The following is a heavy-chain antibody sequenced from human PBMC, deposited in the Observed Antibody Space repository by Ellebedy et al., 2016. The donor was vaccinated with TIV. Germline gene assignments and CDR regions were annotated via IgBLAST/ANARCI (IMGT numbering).Heavy chain of an antibody. D-gene: IGHD4-17*01. V-gene: IGHV4-38-2*02. CDR3: ARQDYGDFEGGGGDT. CDR1: NDSLSSGYY. Sequence: SETLSLTXTISNDSLSSGYYWGWTRQPPGKGLEWIGSIYPGGNSYYNPSLKSRITISVDASKNQFSLKLNSVTAADTAVYYCARQDYGDFEGGGGDTWGQGALVTVSS. CDR2: IYPGGNS. J-gene: IGHJ5*02.